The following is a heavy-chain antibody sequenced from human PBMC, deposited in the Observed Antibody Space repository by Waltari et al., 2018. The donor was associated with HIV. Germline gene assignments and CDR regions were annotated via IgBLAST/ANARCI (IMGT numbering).Heavy chain of an antibody. CDR3: ARALRLPYYFGMDV. J-gene: IGHJ6*02. CDR1: GGSFSDYY. V-gene: IGHV4-34*02. D-gene: IGHD2-15*01. Sequence: QVQLQQWGAGLLKPSETLSLTCAVYGGSFSDYYWSWIRQPPGKGLEWIGEIDHSGSTNYNPSLKSRVTISVDTSKNQFSLRLSSVTAVDTAVYYCARALRLPYYFGMDVWGQGTTVTVSS. CDR2: IDHSGST.